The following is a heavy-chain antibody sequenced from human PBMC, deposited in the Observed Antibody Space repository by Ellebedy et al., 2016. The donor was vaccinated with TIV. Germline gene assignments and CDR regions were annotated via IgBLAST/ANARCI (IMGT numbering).Heavy chain of an antibody. CDR3: ARDIGQWLVLGV. Sequence: GGSLRLSCAASGFTVRDTYMSWVRQAPGKGLEWVSVIYSGGSTYYADSVKGRFTISRDNSKNTLYLQMNSLRAEDTAVYYCARDIGQWLVLGVWGQGTLVTVSS. CDR1: GFTVRDTY. V-gene: IGHV3-53*01. J-gene: IGHJ4*02. D-gene: IGHD6-19*01. CDR2: IYSGGST.